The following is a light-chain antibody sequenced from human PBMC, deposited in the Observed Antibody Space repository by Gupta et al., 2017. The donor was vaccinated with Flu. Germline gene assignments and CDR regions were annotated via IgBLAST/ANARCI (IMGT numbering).Light chain of an antibody. J-gene: IGKJ2*01. CDR1: QSVSNK. CDR2: GAS. V-gene: IGKV3-15*01. Sequence: ERATLSCRASQSVSNKLAWYQQKPGQAPTLIIYGASTRASGIPARFSGSGSGTEFTLTISSLQTEDFAIYYCQQYSDWTLYTFGQGTKLEIK. CDR3: QQYSDWTLYT.